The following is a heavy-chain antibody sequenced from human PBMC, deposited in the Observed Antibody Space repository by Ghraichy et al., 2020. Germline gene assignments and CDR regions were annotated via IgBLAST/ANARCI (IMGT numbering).Heavy chain of an antibody. CDR3: ARDGSIAAAGGAFDI. CDR2: IGTAGDT. J-gene: IGHJ3*02. D-gene: IGHD6-13*01. V-gene: IGHV3-13*01. CDR1: GFTFSSYD. Sequence: LSLTCAASGFTFSSYDMHWVRQATGKGLEWVSAIGTAGDTYYPGSVKGRFTISRENAENSLYLQMNSLRAGDTAVYYCARDGSIAAAGGAFDIWGQGTMVTVSS.